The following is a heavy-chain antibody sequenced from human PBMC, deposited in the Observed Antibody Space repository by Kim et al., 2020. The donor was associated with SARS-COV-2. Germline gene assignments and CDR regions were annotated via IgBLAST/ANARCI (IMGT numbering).Heavy chain of an antibody. J-gene: IGHJ4*02. D-gene: IGHD1-26*01. CDR2: ISYDGSNK. CDR3: AKDLPYSGSYYYSPSSFDY. Sequence: GGSLRLSCAASGFTFSSYGMHWVRQAPGKGLEWVAVISYDGSNKYYADSVKGRFTISRDNSKNTLYLQMNSLRAEDTAVYYCAKDLPYSGSYYYSPSSFDYWGQGTLVTVSS. CDR1: GFTFSSYG. V-gene: IGHV3-30*18.